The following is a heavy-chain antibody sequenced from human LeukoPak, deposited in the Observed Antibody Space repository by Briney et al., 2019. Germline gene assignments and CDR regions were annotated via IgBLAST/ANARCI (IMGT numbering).Heavy chain of an antibody. D-gene: IGHD3-10*01. Sequence: SVKVSCKASGGTFSSYGITWVRQAPGQGLEWMGGIIPIFNTSNYAQRFQDRVTITADESTSTAYMELSSLRSEDTAIYYCASVRFGDFWFDPWGQGTLVTVSS. CDR1: GGTFSSYG. CDR2: IIPIFNTS. CDR3: ASVRFGDFWFDP. V-gene: IGHV1-69*13. J-gene: IGHJ5*02.